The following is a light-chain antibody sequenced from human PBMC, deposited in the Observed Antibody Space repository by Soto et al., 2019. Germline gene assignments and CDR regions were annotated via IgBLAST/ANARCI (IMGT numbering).Light chain of an antibody. J-gene: IGKJ5*01. CDR2: GAS. CDR1: QSCNISN. CDR3: QQYNNWPIT. V-gene: IGKV3-15*01. Sequence: EIVLTQSPATLSLSPVAGATLSCGASQSCNISNLAWYQQKPGQAPRLLIYGASTRATGVPARFSGSGSGTEFTLTISSLQSEDFEVYYCQQYNNWPITFGQGTRLEIK.